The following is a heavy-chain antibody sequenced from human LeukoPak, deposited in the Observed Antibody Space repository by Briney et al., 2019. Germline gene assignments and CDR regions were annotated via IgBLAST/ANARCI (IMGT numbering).Heavy chain of an antibody. CDR2: ISSSSSYI. CDR1: GFTFSSYS. Sequence: GGSLRLSCAVSGFTFSSYSMNWVRQAPGKGLGWVSSISSSSSYIYYADSVKGRFTISRDNAKNSLYLQMNSLRAEDTAVYFCARDLAYCGGDCYPNTTDYWGQGTLVTVSS. D-gene: IGHD2-21*02. J-gene: IGHJ4*02. V-gene: IGHV3-21*01. CDR3: ARDLAYCGGDCYPNTTDY.